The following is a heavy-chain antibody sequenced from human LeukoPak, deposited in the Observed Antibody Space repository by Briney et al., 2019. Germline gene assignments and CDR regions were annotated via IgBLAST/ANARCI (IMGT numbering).Heavy chain of an antibody. CDR2: IYTSGST. CDR3: ARHSVVPTAFDY. D-gene: IGHD2-2*01. V-gene: IGHV4-4*09. Sequence: SETLSLTRTVSGGSLSSYYWSWIRQPPAKGLEGIGYIYTSGSTSYNPSLESRVTISVDTTKNQFSLRLSSVTAADTAVYYCARHSVVPTAFDYWGQGTLVTVSS. CDR1: GGSLSSYY. J-gene: IGHJ4*02.